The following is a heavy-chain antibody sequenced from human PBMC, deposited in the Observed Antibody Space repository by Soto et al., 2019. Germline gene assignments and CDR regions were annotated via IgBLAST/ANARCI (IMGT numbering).Heavy chain of an antibody. CDR1: GFTFSSYS. V-gene: IGHV3-48*01. J-gene: IGHJ6*03. CDR3: ARVPTVTTMDYYYYYMDV. D-gene: IGHD4-17*01. CDR2: ISSSSSTI. Sequence: GGSLRLSCAASGFTFSSYSMNWVRQAPGKGLEWVSYISSSSSTIYYADSVKGRFTISRDNAKNSLYLQMNSLRAEDTAVYYCARVPTVTTMDYYYYYMDVWGKGTTVTVSS.